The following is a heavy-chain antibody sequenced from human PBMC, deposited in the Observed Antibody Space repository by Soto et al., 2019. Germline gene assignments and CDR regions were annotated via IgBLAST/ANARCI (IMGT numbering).Heavy chain of an antibody. CDR3: VKVLARGVGIHRFYVDS. CDR2: INAGGTST. CDR1: GFTFSNSW. V-gene: IGHV3-74*01. D-gene: IGHD6-6*01. J-gene: IGHJ4*02. Sequence: DVQLVESGGGLVQPGGTLSLSCAASGFTFSNSWMHWVRQVSGKGLEWVSRINAGGTSTSYADSVKGRFTISRDNAKNSLYLHVLGLRADYTAVYYCVKVLARGVGIHRFYVDSWGQAALVTFSS.